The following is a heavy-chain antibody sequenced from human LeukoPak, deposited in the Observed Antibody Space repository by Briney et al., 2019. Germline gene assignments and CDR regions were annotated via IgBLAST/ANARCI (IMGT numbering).Heavy chain of an antibody. D-gene: IGHD3-22*01. Sequence: ASVKVSCKASGYTFTSYGISWVRQAPGQGLEWMGWISAYNGNTNYAQKLQGRVTMTTDTSTSTAYMELRSLRSDDTAVYYCARDDTDYYDSSGYFSYWGQGTLVTVSS. CDR2: ISAYNGNT. CDR1: GYTFTSYG. J-gene: IGHJ4*02. CDR3: ARDDTDYYDSSGYFSY. V-gene: IGHV1-18*01.